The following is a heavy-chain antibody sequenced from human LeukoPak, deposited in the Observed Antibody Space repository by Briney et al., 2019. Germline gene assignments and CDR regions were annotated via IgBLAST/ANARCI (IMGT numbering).Heavy chain of an antibody. CDR3: ASNPDLDY. J-gene: IGHJ4*02. Sequence: GGSLRLSCAASGFTFSTYGMHWVRQAPGRGLEWVAVISYDGSNKYYADSVKGRFTISRDNSKNTLYLQMNSLRAEDTAVYYCASNPDLDYWGQGTLVTVSS. CDR1: GFTFSTYG. CDR2: ISYDGSNK. V-gene: IGHV3-30*03.